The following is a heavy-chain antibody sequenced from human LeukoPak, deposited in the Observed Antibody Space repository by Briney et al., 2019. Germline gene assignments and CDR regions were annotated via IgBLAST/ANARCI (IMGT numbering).Heavy chain of an antibody. Sequence: GGSLRLSCAASGFTFSTYVMHWVRQAPGKGLEWVAVISYDGSNIYYADSVKGRFTISRDNSKNTLYVQMNSLRAEDTAVYYCARDPRSGWYFFDYWGQGTLVTVSS. D-gene: IGHD6-19*01. V-gene: IGHV3-30*03. CDR1: GFTFSTYV. CDR3: ARDPRSGWYFFDY. J-gene: IGHJ4*02. CDR2: ISYDGSNI.